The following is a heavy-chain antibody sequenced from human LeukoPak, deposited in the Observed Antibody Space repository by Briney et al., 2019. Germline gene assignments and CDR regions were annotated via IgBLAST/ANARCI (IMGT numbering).Heavy chain of an antibody. V-gene: IGHV3-48*01. CDR3: AKLPRGYSYGYYFDY. J-gene: IGHJ4*02. Sequence: AGSRRLSCAPSGLSFTSYSTDCVRPPPGDGIEWDAYISSSSSTIYDADSVKCRFTVSRDNAKNSLYLQMNSLRAEDTAVYYGAKLPRGYSYGYYFDYWGQGTLVTVSS. CDR2: ISSSSSTI. D-gene: IGHD5-18*01. CDR1: GLSFTSYS.